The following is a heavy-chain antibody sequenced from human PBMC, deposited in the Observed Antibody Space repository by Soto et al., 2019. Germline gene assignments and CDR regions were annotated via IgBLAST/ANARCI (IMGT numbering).Heavy chain of an antibody. D-gene: IGHD6-19*01. Sequence: GESLKISCKGSEDSFTIYCIGWVLQMPGKGLEWMGIIYPGDSDTRYSPSFQGQVTISADKSIRTAYLQWSSLKASDTAMYYCARLLGQAVLDVWGQGTTVTVSS. CDR2: IYPGDSDT. CDR3: ARLLGQAVLDV. J-gene: IGHJ6*02. CDR1: EDSFTIYC. V-gene: IGHV5-51*01.